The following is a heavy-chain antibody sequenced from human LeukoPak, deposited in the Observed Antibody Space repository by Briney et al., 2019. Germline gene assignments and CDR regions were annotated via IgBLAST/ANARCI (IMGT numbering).Heavy chain of an antibody. J-gene: IGHJ4*02. CDR1: GGSIGSAY. Sequence: SETLSLTCTVSGGSIGSAYWGWIRQAPGKGLEWIGTIYHSGRNDYNPSLKSRATISEDTSKNQFSLKLTSVTAADTAVYYCARGFLEFNFDYWGQGTLVTVSS. CDR3: ARGFLEFNFDY. CDR2: IYHSGRN. V-gene: IGHV4-38-2*02. D-gene: IGHD3-3*01.